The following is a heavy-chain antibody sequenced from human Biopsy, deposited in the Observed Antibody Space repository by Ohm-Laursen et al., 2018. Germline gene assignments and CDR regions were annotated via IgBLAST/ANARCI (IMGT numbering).Heavy chain of an antibody. D-gene: IGHD6-6*01. CDR1: GFGVSSYD. CDR3: ARDSSRRAREGGMDV. J-gene: IGHJ6*02. V-gene: IGHV3-21*01. CDR2: ISETSSHI. Sequence: GSLRLSCSASGFGVSSYDMNWVRQAPGKGLEWISYISETSSHIYDADSVRGRFTVARDIAKNSLYLQLNSLRAEDTAVYYCARDSSRRAREGGMDVWGQGTTVTVSS.